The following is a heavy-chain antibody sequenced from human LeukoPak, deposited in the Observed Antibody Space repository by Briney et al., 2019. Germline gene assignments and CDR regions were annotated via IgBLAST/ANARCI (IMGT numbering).Heavy chain of an antibody. V-gene: IGHV3-30*18. Sequence: GGSLRLSCAASGFTFSSYGMHRVRQAPGKGLEWVAVISYDGSNKYYADSVKGRFTISRDNSKNTLYLQMNSLRAEDTAVYYCAKGGVGFWSGYYPYWGQGTLVTVSS. D-gene: IGHD3-3*01. CDR3: AKGGVGFWSGYYPY. J-gene: IGHJ4*02. CDR1: GFTFSSYG. CDR2: ISYDGSNK.